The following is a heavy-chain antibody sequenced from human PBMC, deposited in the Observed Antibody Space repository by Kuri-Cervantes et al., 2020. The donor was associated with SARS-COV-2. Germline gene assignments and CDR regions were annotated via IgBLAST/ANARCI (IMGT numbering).Heavy chain of an antibody. V-gene: IGHV1-3*01. J-gene: IGHJ3*02. CDR2: INAGNGNT. CDR1: GYTFTSYA. Sequence: ASVKVSCKASGYTFTSYAMRWVRQAPGQRLEWMGWINAGNGNTKYSQKFQGRVTITRDTSASTAYMELSSLRSEDTAVYYCARDPGGLDAFDIWGQGTMVTVSS. D-gene: IGHD4-23*01. CDR3: ARDPGGLDAFDI.